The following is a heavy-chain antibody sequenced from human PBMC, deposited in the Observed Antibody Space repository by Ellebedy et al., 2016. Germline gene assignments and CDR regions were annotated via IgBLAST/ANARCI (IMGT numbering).Heavy chain of an antibody. J-gene: IGHJ4*02. Sequence: SETLSLTXTVSGGSISVKYWWSWVRQTPEKGLEWIGEISRGGSTNYSPSLKSRLTMSIDKSENQFSLKLTSVTAADTAIYYCASVYYDTSGYYYVPRFDYWGQGILVTVSS. CDR2: ISRGGST. D-gene: IGHD3-22*01. CDR3: ASVYYDTSGYYYVPRFDY. CDR1: GGSISVKYW. V-gene: IGHV4-4*02.